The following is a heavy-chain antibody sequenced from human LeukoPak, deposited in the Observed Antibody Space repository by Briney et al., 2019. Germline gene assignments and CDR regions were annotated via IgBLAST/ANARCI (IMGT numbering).Heavy chain of an antibody. CDR3: AGNDIVVVVAATPFRFDY. CDR1: GFTFSSYG. CDR2: IRYDGSNK. D-gene: IGHD2-15*01. V-gene: IGHV3-30*02. J-gene: IGHJ4*02. Sequence: GGSLRLSCAASGFTFSSYGMHSVRQAPGKGLEWVAFIRYDGSNKYYADSVKGRFTISRDNSKNTLYLQMNSLRAEDTAVYYCAGNDIVVVVAATPFRFDYWGQGTLVTVSS.